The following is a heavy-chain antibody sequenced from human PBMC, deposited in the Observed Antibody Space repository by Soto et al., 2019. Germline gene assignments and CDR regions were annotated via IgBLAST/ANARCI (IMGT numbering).Heavy chain of an antibody. CDR2: ISSSSSTM. D-gene: IGHD1-26*01. Sequence: GGSLRLSCAASGFTFSSYSMNWVRQAPGKGLEWVSYISSSSSTMYYADSVKGRFTISRDNAKNSLFLHMNSLRDEDTAVYYCARDSTDADSGSYSGDYWGQGTLVTVSS. V-gene: IGHV3-48*02. J-gene: IGHJ4*02. CDR3: ARDSTDADSGSYSGDY. CDR1: GFTFSSYS.